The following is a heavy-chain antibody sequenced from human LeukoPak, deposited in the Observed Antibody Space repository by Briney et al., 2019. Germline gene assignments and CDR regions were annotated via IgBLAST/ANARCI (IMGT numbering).Heavy chain of an antibody. CDR3: ARSSSWPQDYDY. CDR2: IYYSGST. D-gene: IGHD6-13*01. Sequence: SETLSLTCTVSGVSISSSSYYWGWIRQPPGKGLEWIGSIYYSGSTYYNPSLKSRVTISVDTSKNQFSLKLGSVTAADTAVYYCARSSSWPQDYDYWGQGTLVTVSS. CDR1: GVSISSSSYY. V-gene: IGHV4-39*01. J-gene: IGHJ4*02.